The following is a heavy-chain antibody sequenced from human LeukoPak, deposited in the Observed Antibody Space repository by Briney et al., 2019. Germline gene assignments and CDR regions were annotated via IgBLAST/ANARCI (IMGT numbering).Heavy chain of an antibody. J-gene: IGHJ4*02. D-gene: IGHD2-21*02. V-gene: IGHV4-61*02. CDR1: GGSISSGVYY. CDR2: IYTSGST. CDR3: ARGGYCGGDCYFYY. Sequence: SGTLSLTCTVSGGSISSGVYYWGWIRQPPGKGLEWIGRIYTSGSTNYNPSLKSRVTISVDTSKNQFSLKLSSVTAADTAVYYCARGGYCGGDCYFYYWGQGTLVTVSS.